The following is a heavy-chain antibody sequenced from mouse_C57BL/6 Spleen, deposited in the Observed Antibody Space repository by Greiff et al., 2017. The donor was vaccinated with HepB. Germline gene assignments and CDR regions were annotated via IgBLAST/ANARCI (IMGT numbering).Heavy chain of an antibody. CDR1: GYTFTSYW. J-gene: IGHJ3*01. Sequence: QVQLQQPGAELVKPGASVKVSCKASGYTFTSYWMHWVKQRPGQGLEWIGRIHPSDSDTNYNQKFKGKATLTVDKSSSTAYMQLSSLTSEDSAVYYCAMVYGISYGFAYWGQGTLVTVSA. CDR3: AMVYGISYGFAY. D-gene: IGHD1-1*01. V-gene: IGHV1-74*01. CDR2: IHPSDSDT.